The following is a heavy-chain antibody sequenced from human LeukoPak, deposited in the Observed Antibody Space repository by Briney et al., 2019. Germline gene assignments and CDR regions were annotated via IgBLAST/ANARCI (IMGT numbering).Heavy chain of an antibody. D-gene: IGHD6-6*01. CDR1: GFTFSSYW. J-gene: IGHJ4*02. CDR2: IKQDGSEK. CDR3: ATDPRRIYSSSSGGFDY. V-gene: IGHV3-7*01. Sequence: GGSLRLSCAASGFTFSSYWMSWVRQAPGKGLEWVANIKQDGSEKYYVDSVKGRFTISRDNAKNSLYLQMNSLRAEDTAVYYCATDPRRIYSSSSGGFDYWGQGTLVTVSS.